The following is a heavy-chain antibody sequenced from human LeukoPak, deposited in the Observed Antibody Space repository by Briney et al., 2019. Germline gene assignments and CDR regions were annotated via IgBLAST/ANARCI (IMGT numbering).Heavy chain of an antibody. D-gene: IGHD3-16*01. V-gene: IGHV3-7*03. CDR2: INHNGNVN. CDR3: ARGGGLDV. CDR1: GFTFSSYW. Sequence: GGSLRLSCAASGFTFSSYWMNWARQAPGKGLEWVASINHNGNVNYYVDSVKGRFTMSRDNAKHSLYLKMSNLRAADTAVYFCARGGGLDVWGQGATVTVS. J-gene: IGHJ6*02.